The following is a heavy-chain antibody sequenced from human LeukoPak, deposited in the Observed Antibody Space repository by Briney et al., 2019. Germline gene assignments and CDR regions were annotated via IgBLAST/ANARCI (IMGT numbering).Heavy chain of an antibody. Sequence: SKTLSLTCTVSGDSISSSTYYWGWIRQPPGKGLEWIGSIYYNGRTYYSPSLKGRVTISIDTSNQFSLRLDSMTAADTAVYYCVRDPKSAVAADWFDPWGQGTLVTVSS. CDR1: GDSISSSTYY. V-gene: IGHV4-39*07. CDR2: IYYNGRT. D-gene: IGHD6-19*01. CDR3: VRDPKSAVAADWFDP. J-gene: IGHJ5*02.